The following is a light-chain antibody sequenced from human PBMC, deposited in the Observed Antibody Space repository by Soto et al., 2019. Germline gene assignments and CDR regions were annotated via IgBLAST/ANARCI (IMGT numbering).Light chain of an antibody. V-gene: IGLV2-14*03. CDR1: SSDVGGSDY. J-gene: IGLJ1*01. Sequence: SVLKRVASGAGAAGDGSTLSSPGTSSDVGGSDYVSWYQQHPDKAPKLMIYHVSNRPSGVSNRFSGSKSGNTASLTISGLQAEDEADYYCSSYTTGDILYVFGTGTKVTVL. CDR3: SSYTTGDILYV. CDR2: HVS.